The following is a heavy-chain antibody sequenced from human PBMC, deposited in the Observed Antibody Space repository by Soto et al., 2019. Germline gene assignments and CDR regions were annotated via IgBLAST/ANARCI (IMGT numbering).Heavy chain of an antibody. J-gene: IGHJ1*01. Sequence: QITLKESGPTLVKPTQTLTLTCTFSGFSLSTSGVGVGWIRQPPGKALEWLALIYWDDDKRYSPSLKSRLTITKDTSKNQVVLTMTNMDPVDTATYYCAHAVSVAATLILEYFQHWGQGTLVTVSS. D-gene: IGHD2-15*01. CDR3: AHAVSVAATLILEYFQH. CDR2: IYWDDDK. CDR1: GFSLSTSGVG. V-gene: IGHV2-5*02.